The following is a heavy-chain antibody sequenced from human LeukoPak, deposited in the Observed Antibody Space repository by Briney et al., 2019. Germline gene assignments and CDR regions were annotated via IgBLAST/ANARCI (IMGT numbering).Heavy chain of an antibody. CDR1: GGPISSGGYS. Sequence: PSQTLSLTCAVSGGPISSGGYSWSWIRQPPGKGLEWIGYIYHSGSTYYNPSLKSRVTISVDRSKNQFSLKLSSVTAADTAAYYCASFFSSYGYDYWGQGTLVTVSS. CDR2: IYHSGST. J-gene: IGHJ4*02. V-gene: IGHV4-30-2*01. CDR3: ASFFSSYGYDY. D-gene: IGHD5-18*01.